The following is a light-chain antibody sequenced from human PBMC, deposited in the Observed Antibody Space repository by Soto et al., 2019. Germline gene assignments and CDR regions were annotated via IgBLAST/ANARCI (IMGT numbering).Light chain of an antibody. J-gene: IGLJ2*01. CDR2: RDR. V-gene: IGLV3-9*01. CDR1: NIGSQN. CDR3: QVWDRRTEGV. Sequence: SYELTQPLSVSVALGQTARITCGGNNIGSQNVHWYQQRPGQAPVLVLYRDRNRPSGIPERFSGSNSGNTATLTISGAQAGDEADYYCQVWDRRTEGVFGGGTKLTVL.